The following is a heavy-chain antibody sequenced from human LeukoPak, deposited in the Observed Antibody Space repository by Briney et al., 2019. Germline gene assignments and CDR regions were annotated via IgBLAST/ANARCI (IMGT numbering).Heavy chain of an antibody. J-gene: IGHJ4*02. Sequence: GGSLRLSCAASGFTFSNYGMSWVRQSPGKGLEWVSRVSGSGGRAYYADSVKGRFTISRDNSKNTLSLQMNNLRADDTAVYYCAKSYASGSFYDYWGQGTLVTVSS. V-gene: IGHV3-23*01. CDR2: VSGSGGRA. CDR1: GFTFSNYG. D-gene: IGHD3-10*01. CDR3: AKSYASGSFYDY.